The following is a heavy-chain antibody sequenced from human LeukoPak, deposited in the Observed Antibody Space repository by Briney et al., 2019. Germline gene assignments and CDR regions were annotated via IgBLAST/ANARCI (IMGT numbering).Heavy chain of an antibody. CDR1: GFTFSSYW. J-gene: IGHJ4*02. V-gene: IGHV3-74*01. CDR3: ARVYDVLTGGFDH. CDR2: INSDGSST. D-gene: IGHD3-9*01. Sequence: GGSLRLSCAASGFTFSSYWMHWVRHAPGKGLVWVSRINSDGSSTNYADSVKGRFTISRDNAKNTLYLQMNSLRAEDTAVYYCARVYDVLTGGFDHWGQGALVTVSS.